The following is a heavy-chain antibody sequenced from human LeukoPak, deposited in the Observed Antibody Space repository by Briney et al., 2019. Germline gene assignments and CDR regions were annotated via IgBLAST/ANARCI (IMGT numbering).Heavy chain of an antibody. CDR3: VKSGGYGLIDY. J-gene: IGHJ4*02. D-gene: IGHD1-26*01. CDR1: GASISGSGYY. CDR2: IYYTGNT. Sequence: SKTLSLTCAVSGASISGSGYYLGWIRQSPGKGLEWIGNIYYTGNTYYNASLQSRVTISIDTSENQFSLRLNSVTAADTAMYYCVKSGGYGLIDYWGPGTLVTVSS. V-gene: IGHV4-39*01.